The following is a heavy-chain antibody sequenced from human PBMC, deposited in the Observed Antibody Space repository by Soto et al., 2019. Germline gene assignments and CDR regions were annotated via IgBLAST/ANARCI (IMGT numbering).Heavy chain of an antibody. CDR3: ARTIAAAVGRPSFDH. J-gene: IGHJ2*01. V-gene: IGHV3-11*05. CDR2: ISSSSSYI. D-gene: IGHD6-13*01. CDR1: GFTFSDYY. Sequence: QVQLVESGGGLVKPGGSLRLSCAASGFTFSDYYMSWIRQAPGKGLEWVSYISSSSSYINYADSVKGRFTISRDNAKNTLYLQMNSLRAEDTAVYYCARTIAAAVGRPSFDHWGRGTPVTVSS.